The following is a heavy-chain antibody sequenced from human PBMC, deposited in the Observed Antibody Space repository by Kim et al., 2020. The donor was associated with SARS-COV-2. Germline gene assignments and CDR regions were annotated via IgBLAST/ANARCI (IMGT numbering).Heavy chain of an antibody. Sequence: SETLSLTCTVSGGSINSGDYYWSWIRQHPGEGLEWLGYIYYSGSTYYSGSTYYNPSLGSRVTISVDTSQNQFSLKLNSVTAADTAVYYCARSGDTSGYYYDLWGQGALVTVSS. CDR3: ARSGDTSGYYYDL. CDR2: YIYYSGSTYYSGST. CDR1: GGSINSGDYY. V-gene: IGHV4-39*07. D-gene: IGHD3-22*01. J-gene: IGHJ4*02.